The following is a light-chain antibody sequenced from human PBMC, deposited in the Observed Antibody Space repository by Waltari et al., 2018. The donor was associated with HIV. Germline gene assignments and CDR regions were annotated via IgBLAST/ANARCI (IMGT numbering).Light chain of an antibody. CDR1: QSISRY. CDR2: AAS. CDR3: QQSYSTPLYT. Sequence: DIQMTQSPSSLSASVGDRVTITCRASQSISRYLYWYQQKPGKAPQLLIYAASSLQSGVPSRFSGSGSGTDVTLTISSLQPGDFTAYYCQQSYSTPLYTFGQGTKLEIK. V-gene: IGKV1-39*01. J-gene: IGKJ2*01.